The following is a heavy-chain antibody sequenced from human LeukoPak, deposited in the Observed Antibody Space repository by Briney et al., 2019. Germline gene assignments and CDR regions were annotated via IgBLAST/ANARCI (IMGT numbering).Heavy chain of an antibody. D-gene: IGHD2-2*01. J-gene: IGHJ4*02. CDR1: GGSISSYY. CDR2: IYYSGST. CDR3: AREIVVVPAAYDY. Sequence: SETLSLTCTVSGGSISSYYWSWIRQPPGKGLEWIGYIYYSGSTNYNPSLKSRVTISVDTSKNQFSLKLSSVTAADTAVYYCAREIVVVPAAYDYWGQGTLVTVSS. V-gene: IGHV4-59*12.